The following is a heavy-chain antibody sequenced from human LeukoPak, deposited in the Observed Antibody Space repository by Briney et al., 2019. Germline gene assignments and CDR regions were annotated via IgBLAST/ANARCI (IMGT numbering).Heavy chain of an antibody. J-gene: IGHJ5*02. CDR3: AKTYYYDSSGYYYLGWFDP. CDR1: GFTVNSNY. Sequence: GGSLRLSCAASGFTVNSNYMSWVRQAPGKGLEWVSVIDTGGSTYYADSVKSRFTISRDNSKNTVYLQMTSLRAEDTAVYYCAKTYYYDSSGYYYLGWFDPWGQGTLVTVSS. V-gene: IGHV3-66*01. D-gene: IGHD3-22*01. CDR2: IDTGGST.